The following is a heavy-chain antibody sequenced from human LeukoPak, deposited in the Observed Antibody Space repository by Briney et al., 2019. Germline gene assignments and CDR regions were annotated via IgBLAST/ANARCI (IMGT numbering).Heavy chain of an antibody. J-gene: IGHJ4*02. CDR1: GYTFTSYD. CDR2: MNPNSGNT. V-gene: IGHV1-8*01. CDR3: ARGRYCSSTSCYDY. D-gene: IGHD2-2*01. Sequence: ASVKVSCKASGYTFTSYDINWVRQATGQGLEWMGWMNPNSGNTGYAQKFQGRVTITRNTSISTAYMELSSLRSEDTAVYYCARGRYCSSTSCYDYWGQGTLVTVSS.